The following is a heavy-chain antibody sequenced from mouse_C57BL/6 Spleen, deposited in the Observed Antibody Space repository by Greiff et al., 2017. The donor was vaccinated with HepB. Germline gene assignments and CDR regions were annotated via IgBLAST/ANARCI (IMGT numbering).Heavy chain of an antibody. J-gene: IGHJ1*03. CDR3: ARHYYYGSSYDWYFDV. D-gene: IGHD1-1*01. V-gene: IGHV1-53*01. CDR2: INPSNGGT. Sequence: VKLQQPGTELVKPGASVKLSCKASGYTFTSYWMHWVKQRPGQGLEWIGNINPSNGGTNYNEKFKSKATLTVDKSSSTAYMQLSSLTSEDSAVYYCARHYYYGSSYDWYFDVWGTGTTVTVSS. CDR1: GYTFTSYW.